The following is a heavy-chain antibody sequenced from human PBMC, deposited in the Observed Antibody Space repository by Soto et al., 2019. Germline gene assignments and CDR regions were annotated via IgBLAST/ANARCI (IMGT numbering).Heavy chain of an antibody. V-gene: IGHV3-30-3*01. J-gene: IGHJ6*02. D-gene: IGHD2-2*01. CDR2: ISYDGSNK. CDR3: AIVVVPAAPGGMDV. Sequence: GGSLRLSCAASGFTLSSYAMHWVRQAPGKGLEWVAVISYDGSNKYYADSVKGRFTISRDNSKNTLYLQMNSLRAEDTAVYYCAIVVVPAAPGGMDVWGQGTTVTVSS. CDR1: GFTLSSYA.